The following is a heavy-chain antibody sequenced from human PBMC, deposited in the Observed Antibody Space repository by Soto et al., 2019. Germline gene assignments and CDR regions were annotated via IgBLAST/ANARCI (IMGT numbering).Heavy chain of an antibody. CDR3: PSHTRQTNPLRYYYKISGSTAP. D-gene: IGHD3-22*01. CDR1: GYSFTSYW. J-gene: IGHJ4*02. CDR2: IDPSDSYT. Sequence: GESLKISCKGSGYSFTSYWISWVRQMPGKGLEWMGRIDPSDSYTNYSPSFQGHVTISADKSISTAYLQWSSLKASDTAMYYCPSHTRQTNPLRYYYKISGSTAPGGQETLLTFS. V-gene: IGHV5-10-1*01.